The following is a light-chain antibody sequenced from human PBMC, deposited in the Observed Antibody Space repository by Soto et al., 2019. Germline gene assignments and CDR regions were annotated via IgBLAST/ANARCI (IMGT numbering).Light chain of an antibody. CDR3: CSYAGSSTLGV. CDR2: EGS. Sequence: QSALTQPASVSGSPGQSITISFNGTSSDVGSYNLVSWYQQHPGKAPKLMIYEGSKRPSGVSNRFSGSKSGNTASLTISGLQAEDEADYYCCSYAGSSTLGVFGTGTKVTVL. V-gene: IGLV2-23*01. CDR1: SSDVGSYNL. J-gene: IGLJ1*01.